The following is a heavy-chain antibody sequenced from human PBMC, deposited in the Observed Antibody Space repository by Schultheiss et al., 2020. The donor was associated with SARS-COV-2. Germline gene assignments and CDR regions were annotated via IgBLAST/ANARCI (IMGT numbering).Heavy chain of an antibody. D-gene: IGHD3-16*01. Sequence: GGSLRLSCAASGFTFSSYGMHWVRQAPGKGLEWVAVISYDGSNKYYADSVKGRFTISRDNSKNTLYLQMNSLRTEDTAVYYCASGGSPYYYYYGMDVWGQGITVTVSS. CDR1: GFTFSSYG. CDR3: ASGGSPYYYYYGMDV. CDR2: ISYDGSNK. J-gene: IGHJ6*02. V-gene: IGHV3-30*03.